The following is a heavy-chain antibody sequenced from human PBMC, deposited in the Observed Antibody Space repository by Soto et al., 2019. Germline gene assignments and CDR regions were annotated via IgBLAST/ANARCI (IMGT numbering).Heavy chain of an antibody. Sequence: ASVKVSCKASGYTFTAYYIHWVRQAPGQGLEWMGWINPHSGVTNYAQKFQGRVTMTRDTSIRTAYMELSSLTSDDTAVYYCARDFSEWEPSFLDSWGQGTLVTVSS. D-gene: IGHD1-26*01. CDR1: GYTFTAYY. J-gene: IGHJ4*02. CDR2: INPHSGVT. CDR3: ARDFSEWEPSFLDS. V-gene: IGHV1-2*02.